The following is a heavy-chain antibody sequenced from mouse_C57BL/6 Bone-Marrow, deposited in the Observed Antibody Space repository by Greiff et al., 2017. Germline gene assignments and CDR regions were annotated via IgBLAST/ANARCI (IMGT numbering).Heavy chain of an antibody. D-gene: IGHD1-1*01. V-gene: IGHV1-81*01. CDR1: GYTFTSYG. J-gene: IGHJ4*01. Sequence: QVQLQQSGAELARPGASVKLSCKASGYTFTSYGISWVKQRTGQGLEWIGEIYPRSGNTYYNEKFKGKATLTADKSSSTAYMELRSLTSEDSAVYFCARPRDGSSYRDYAMDYWGQGTSVTVSS. CDR3: ARPRDGSSYRDYAMDY. CDR2: IYPRSGNT.